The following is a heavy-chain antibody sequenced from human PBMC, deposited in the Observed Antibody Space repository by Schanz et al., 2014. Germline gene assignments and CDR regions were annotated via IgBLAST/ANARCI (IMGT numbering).Heavy chain of an antibody. CDR2: INTVTGNP. V-gene: IGHV7-4-1*02. Sequence: QVQLVQSGSELKKPGASVKVSCKASGYTLTHYAMNWVRQAPGQGPEWMGWINTVTGNPTYAQDFTGRFVFSLDTSVSTAYLQINSLLAEDTAIYYCATEGPRSSWPPHFGYWGQGTLVTVSP. CDR1: GYTLTHYA. J-gene: IGHJ4*02. CDR3: ATEGPRSSWPPHFGY. D-gene: IGHD6-13*01.